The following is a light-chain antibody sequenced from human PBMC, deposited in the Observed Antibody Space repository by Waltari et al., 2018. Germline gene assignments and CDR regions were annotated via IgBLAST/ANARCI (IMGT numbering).Light chain of an antibody. Sequence: DIVMTQSPDSLTVSPGERATINCRSSQSVSDHVNNKNYLAWYRQKPGQPPKLLISWASTRECGLPDRFSGSGSGTEFTLTISSLQPEDVAVYYCQQYYNTPPTFGQGTKVEIK. V-gene: IGKV4-1*01. CDR3: QQYYNTPPT. CDR2: WAS. J-gene: IGKJ1*01. CDR1: QSVSDHVNNKNY.